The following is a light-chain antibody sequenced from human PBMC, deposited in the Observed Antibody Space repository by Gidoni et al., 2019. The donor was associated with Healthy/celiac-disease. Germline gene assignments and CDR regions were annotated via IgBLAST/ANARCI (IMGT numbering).Light chain of an antibody. CDR2: DA. V-gene: IGKV3-11*01. CDR1: QSVSSY. CDR3: QQRSNWPET. J-gene: IGKJ3*01. Sequence: EIVLTQSPATLSLSPGERATLSCRASQSVSSYLAWYQQKPGQAPRLLIYDASRFSGSGSGTDFTLTISSLEPEDFAVYYCQQRSNWPETFGPGTKVYIK.